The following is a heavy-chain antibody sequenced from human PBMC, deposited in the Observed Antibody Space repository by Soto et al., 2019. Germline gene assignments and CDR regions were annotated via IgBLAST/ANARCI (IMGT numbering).Heavy chain of an antibody. CDR1: VFTFSDYY. D-gene: IGHD4-4*01. J-gene: IGHJ5*02. CDR2: ISSSSSYT. CDR3: ARGGSNYGWFDP. V-gene: IGHV3-11*06. Sequence: PGGSLRLSCAASVFTFSDYYMSWIRQAPGKGLEWVSYISSSSSYTNYAASVKGPFTISRDNAKNSLYLQINSLRADDTAVYYCARGGSNYGWFDPWGQGT.